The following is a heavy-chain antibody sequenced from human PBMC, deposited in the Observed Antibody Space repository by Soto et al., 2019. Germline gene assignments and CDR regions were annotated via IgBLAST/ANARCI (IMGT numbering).Heavy chain of an antibody. CDR3: AYLPCSGGSCYWFAFSGMDV. CDR1: GFSLSTSGVG. D-gene: IGHD2-15*01. J-gene: IGHJ6*02. Sequence: QITLKESGPTLVKPTQTLTLTCTFSGFSLSTSGVGVAWIRQPSGKALEWLALIYWDDDKRYRPSLESRLTITKDTSKKPVVLTMTNMDSVDTATYYCAYLPCSGGSCYWFAFSGMDVWGQGTTVTVSS. V-gene: IGHV2-5*02. CDR2: IYWDDDK.